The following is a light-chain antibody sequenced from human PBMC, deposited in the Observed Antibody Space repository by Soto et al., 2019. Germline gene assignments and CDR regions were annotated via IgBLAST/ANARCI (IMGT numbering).Light chain of an antibody. CDR1: KGINKW. CDR2: AAS. CDR3: QKSNSFPLT. J-gene: IGKJ4*01. Sequence: DIQMTQYPSSVFAAVGDRVTINCRASKGINKWLAWYQQKPGKAPQLLISAASTIRSGVPSRFSGRGSRTDFILTISNLQPEDVATYCCQKSNSFPLTFGGGTRVEI. V-gene: IGKV1-12*01.